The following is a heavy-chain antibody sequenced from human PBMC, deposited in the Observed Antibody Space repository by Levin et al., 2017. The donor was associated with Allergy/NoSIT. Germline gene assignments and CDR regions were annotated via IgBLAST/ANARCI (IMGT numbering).Heavy chain of an antibody. CDR1: GFTFSSYG. D-gene: IGHD3-10*01. V-gene: IGHV3-30*18. CDR3: AKDPLAELLWFGEPPDY. J-gene: IGHJ4*02. CDR2: ISYDGSNK. Sequence: LSLTCAASGFTFSSYGMHWVRQAPGKGLEWVAVISYDGSNKYYADSVKGRFTISRDNSKNTLYLQMNSLRAEDTAVYYCAKDPLAELLWFGEPPDYWGQGTLVTVSS.